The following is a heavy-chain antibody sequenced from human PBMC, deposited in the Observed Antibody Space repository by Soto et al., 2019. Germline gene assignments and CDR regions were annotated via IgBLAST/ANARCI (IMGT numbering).Heavy chain of an antibody. J-gene: IGHJ4*01. V-gene: IGHV3-23*01. CDR2: ISGIGGGGST. Sequence: PGGSLRLSCEASGVTFSSHLMHWVRQAPGQGLEWVSGISGIGGGGSTFYTDSVKGRFTISRDNSKNTLYLQMSSLRVEDTAIYYCAQTWGSYREVFDYWGHGTLVTVSS. CDR3: AQTWGSYREVFDY. D-gene: IGHD3-16*02. CDR1: GVTFSSHL.